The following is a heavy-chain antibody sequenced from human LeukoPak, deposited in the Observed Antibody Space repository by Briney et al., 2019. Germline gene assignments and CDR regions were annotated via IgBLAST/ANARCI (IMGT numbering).Heavy chain of an antibody. J-gene: IGHJ5*02. V-gene: IGHV4-4*07. CDR2: IYTSGST. CDR1: GGSISSYY. CDR3: AREGDYDFWSGPWDWFDP. D-gene: IGHD3-3*01. Sequence: SETLSLTCTVSGGSISSYYWSWIRQPAGKGLEWIGRIYTSGSTNYNPSLKGRVTISVDKSKNQSSLKLSSVTAADTAVYYCAREGDYDFWSGPWDWFDPWGQGTLVTVSS.